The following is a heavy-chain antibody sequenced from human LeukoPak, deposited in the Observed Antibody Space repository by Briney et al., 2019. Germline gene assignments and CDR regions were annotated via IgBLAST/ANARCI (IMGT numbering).Heavy chain of an antibody. D-gene: IGHD3-10*01. CDR2: LKQDGSEK. J-gene: IGHJ4*02. V-gene: IGHV3-7*01. CDR3: ARDDGFYSASGIYQNYFDH. CDR1: GFTFSAHW. Sequence: GGSLRLSCAASGFTFSAHWMSWVRQAPGKGLEWVANLKQDGSEKYYLDSVNGRFTISRENAKNSLYLQMNSLRGEDTAVYSCARDDGFYSASGIYQNYFDHWGQGILVTVSP.